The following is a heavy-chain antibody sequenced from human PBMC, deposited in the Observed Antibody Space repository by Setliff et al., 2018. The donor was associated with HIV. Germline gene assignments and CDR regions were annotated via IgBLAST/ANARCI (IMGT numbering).Heavy chain of an antibody. CDR3: ARRGDFWSGYYGRYYYYYMDV. D-gene: IGHD3-3*01. CDR2: ITHTRAT. V-gene: IGHV4-34*01. CDR1: GESLSGYY. J-gene: IGHJ6*03. Sequence: SETLSLTCAVYGESLSGYYWSWIRQPPGKGLEWIGDITHTRATNYNPSPKSRVTISVDRSKNQFSLKLSSVTAADTAVYYCARRGDFWSGYYGRYYYYYMDVWGKGTTVTVSS.